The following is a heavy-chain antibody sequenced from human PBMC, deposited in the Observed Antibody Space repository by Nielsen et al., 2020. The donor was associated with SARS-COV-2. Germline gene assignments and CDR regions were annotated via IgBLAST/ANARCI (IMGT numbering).Heavy chain of an antibody. Sequence: SVKVSCKASGRTFSSYAISRTRQALGHGLEWMGGIMPIFGTANYAQKFQGRVTITADESTSTAYMELSSLRSEDTAVYYCARVGLYDSSGYYSDYWGQGTLVTDST. CDR1: GRTFSSYA. CDR3: ARVGLYDSSGYYSDY. CDR2: IMPIFGTA. V-gene: IGHV1-69*13. D-gene: IGHD3-22*01. J-gene: IGHJ4*02.